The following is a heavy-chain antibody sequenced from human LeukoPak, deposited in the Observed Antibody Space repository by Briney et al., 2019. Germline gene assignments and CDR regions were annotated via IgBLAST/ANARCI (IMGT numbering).Heavy chain of an antibody. Sequence: PGGSLRLSCAASGFSISGYWMSWVRQAPGKGLEWVANIKQDESEKFYVDFVRGRFTVSRDNAKNSLYLQMNDLRVEDTAVYYCAGDGIQLEPGSYLWGQGTLATVSS. CDR2: IKQDESEK. V-gene: IGHV3-7*01. CDR1: GFSISGYW. CDR3: AGDGIQLEPGSYL. J-gene: IGHJ4*02. D-gene: IGHD1-1*01.